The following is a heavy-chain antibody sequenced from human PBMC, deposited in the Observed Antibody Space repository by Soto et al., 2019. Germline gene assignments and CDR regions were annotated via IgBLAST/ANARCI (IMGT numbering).Heavy chain of an antibody. J-gene: IGHJ4*02. V-gene: IGHV4-30-4*01. CDR1: GGSISSGDYY. CDR2: IYSSGST. D-gene: IGHD5-12*01. Sequence: PSETLSLTCTVSGGSISSGDYYWSWIRQRPGKGLEWTGYIYSSGSTYYNPSLKSRVTNSVDTSKNQFSLKLSYVTAADAAVLDCARAERRLHAIFDYWGQGTLVTVSS. CDR3: ARAERRLHAIFDY.